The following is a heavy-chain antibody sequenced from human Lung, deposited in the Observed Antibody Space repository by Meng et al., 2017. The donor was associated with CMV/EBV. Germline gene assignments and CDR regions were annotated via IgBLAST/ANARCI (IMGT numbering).Heavy chain of an antibody. V-gene: IGHV3-7*01. CDR3: AREGRDLDY. Sequence: SCAGSGLTTISNYWMSWVRQAPGKGLEWLANIKQDGSEKYYVDSVKGRFTISRDNTNKSLYLQMSSLRAEDTAVYYCAREGRDLDYWGQGTLVTGSS. D-gene: IGHD3-10*01. J-gene: IGHJ4*02. CDR1: GLTTISNYW. CDR2: IKQDGSEK.